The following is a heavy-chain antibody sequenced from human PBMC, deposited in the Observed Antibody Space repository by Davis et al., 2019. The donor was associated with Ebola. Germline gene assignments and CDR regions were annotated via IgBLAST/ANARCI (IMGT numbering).Heavy chain of an antibody. Sequence: ASVKVSCKASGYNLISYGISWVRQAPGQGLEWMGWISPLNGDTKYSQQNLQGRVTMTTDTSTSTAYMELRSLRSDDTAVYYCARGNWNPYYGMDVWGQGTTVIVSS. CDR2: ISPLNGDT. CDR3: ARGNWNPYYGMDV. CDR1: GYNLISYG. J-gene: IGHJ6*02. D-gene: IGHD1-20*01. V-gene: IGHV1-18*01.